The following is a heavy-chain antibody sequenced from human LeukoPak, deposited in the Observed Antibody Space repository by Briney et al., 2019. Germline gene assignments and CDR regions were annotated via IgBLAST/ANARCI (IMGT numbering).Heavy chain of an antibody. CDR2: IYYSGST. J-gene: IGHJ3*02. V-gene: IGHV4-59*01. CDR1: GGAISRYY. Sequence: SETLSLTCTVSGGAISRYYWTWIRQPPGKGLEWIGYIYYSGSTNYNPSLKSRVTISVDTSKNQFSLKLSSVTAADTAVYYCARSVRYFDFPGAFDIWGQGTIVTVSS. D-gene: IGHD3-9*01. CDR3: ARSVRYFDFPGAFDI.